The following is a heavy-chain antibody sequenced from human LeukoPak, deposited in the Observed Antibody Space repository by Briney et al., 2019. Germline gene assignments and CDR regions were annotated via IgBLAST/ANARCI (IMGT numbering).Heavy chain of an antibody. D-gene: IGHD3-22*01. Sequence: ASVTVSCKASVGTFSSYAISWLRQAPGPGLEGMGGIIHIFGTANYAQKFEARVTINAVDSTSPDYIELSSLRSEDTAVYYFSRDHSSYDSSGYHWGQGTLDSVSS. CDR1: VGTFSSYA. CDR2: IIHIFGTA. J-gene: IGHJ4*02. V-gene: IGHV1-69*13. CDR3: SRDHSSYDSSGYH.